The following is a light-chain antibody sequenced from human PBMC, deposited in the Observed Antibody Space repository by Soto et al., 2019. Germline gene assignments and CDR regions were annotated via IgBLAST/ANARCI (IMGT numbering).Light chain of an antibody. V-gene: IGKV3-20*01. J-gene: IGKJ5*01. CDR1: QPVSSNF. CDR3: QQYANSPIT. Sequence: ELVLTQSPGTLSLSPGESAALSCRASQPVSSNFLAWYQQKPGQAPRLLIYGVSSRASGIPDRFFGSGSGTDFPLTINRLEPEDFAVYYCQQYANSPITFGQGTRLEIK. CDR2: GVS.